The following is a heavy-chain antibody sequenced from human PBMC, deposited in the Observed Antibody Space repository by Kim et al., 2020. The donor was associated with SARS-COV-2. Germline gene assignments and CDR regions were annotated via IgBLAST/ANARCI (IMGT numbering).Heavy chain of an antibody. CDR1: GFTFSSYA. CDR3: AKDSQKIGRRFYYASYLFFDL. V-gene: IGHV3-23*01. CDR2: ISGSGDST. J-gene: IGHJ2*01. D-gene: IGHD3-10*01. Sequence: GGSLRLSCAASGFTFSSYAMSWVRQAPGKGLEWVSTISGSGDSTYYADSVKGRFTISRDNSKNTLYLQMNSLRAEDTALYYCAKDSQKIGRRFYYASYLFFDLWGRGTLVTVSS.